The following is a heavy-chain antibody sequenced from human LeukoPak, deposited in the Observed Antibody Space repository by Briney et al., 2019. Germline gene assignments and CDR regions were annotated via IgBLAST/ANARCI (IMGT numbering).Heavy chain of an antibody. J-gene: IGHJ4*02. D-gene: IGHD2-21*01. CDR3: AKFAHIISPSC. V-gene: IGHV1-2*02. Sequence: ASVTVSFTASGYTFTVYYIHWVRQAPGQGLGWMGWINPNSGGTNCSQRFQGRVTMRRNTSISTAYMELRRLTSDDTAVYYCAKFAHIISPSCWGQGTLVTVSS. CDR1: GYTFTVYY. CDR2: INPNSGGT.